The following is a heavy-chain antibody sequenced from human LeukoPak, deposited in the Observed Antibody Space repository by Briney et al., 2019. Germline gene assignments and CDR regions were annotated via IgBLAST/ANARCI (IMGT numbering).Heavy chain of an antibody. V-gene: IGHV4-39*07. Sequence: SETLSLTCTVSGGSISSSSYYWGWIRQPPGKGLEWIGSIYYSGSTYYNPSLESRVTMSVDTSKKQFSLKLTSVTAADMAVYFCARQFLVGSTFHAFDLWGQGTRVTVSS. J-gene: IGHJ3*01. CDR3: ARQFLVGSTFHAFDL. CDR1: GGSISSSSYY. CDR2: IYYSGST. D-gene: IGHD1-26*01.